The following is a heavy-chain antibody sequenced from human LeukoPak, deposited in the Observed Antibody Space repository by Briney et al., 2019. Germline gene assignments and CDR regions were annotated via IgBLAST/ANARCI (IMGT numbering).Heavy chain of an antibody. V-gene: IGHV1-69*05. D-gene: IGHD3-9*01. J-gene: IGHJ3*02. CDR2: IIPIFGTA. CDR1: GGTFISYA. CDR3: ARDPGYDALDI. Sequence: SVKVSCKASGGTFISYAISWVRQAPGQGLEWMGRIIPIFGTANYAQKFQGRVTITTDESTSTAYMELSSLRSEDTAVYYCARDPGYDALDIWGQGTMVTVSS.